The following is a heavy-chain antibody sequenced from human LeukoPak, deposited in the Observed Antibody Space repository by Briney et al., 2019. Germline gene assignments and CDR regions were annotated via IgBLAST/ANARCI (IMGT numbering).Heavy chain of an antibody. CDR2: ISDSGGHT. J-gene: IGHJ4*02. D-gene: IGHD2-15*01. V-gene: IGHV3-23*01. CDR3: AKQIGYCSEGSCYFTN. Sequence: HPGGSLRLSCAASGFTFSDYAMNWVRQALGRGLEWVSTISDSGGHTYYADSVKGRFTISRDNSRNTLYLQMNSLRAEDTAIYYCAKQIGYCSEGSCYFTNWGQGTLVTVSS. CDR1: GFTFSDYA.